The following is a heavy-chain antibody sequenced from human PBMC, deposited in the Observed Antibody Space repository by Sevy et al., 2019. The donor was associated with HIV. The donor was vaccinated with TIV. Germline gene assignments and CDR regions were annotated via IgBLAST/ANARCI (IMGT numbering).Heavy chain of an antibody. D-gene: IGHD3-3*01. CDR1: GYSFNKYW. CDR3: ARHASLGTTFYHFWSVDFVFYGMDV. Sequence: GEPLTISCKGSGYSFNKYWVGWVRQLPGKGPECMRIIYPDDSDTRYSPSFQGHVTISTDTTTGTAYLQWTSLQASDTAIYYCARHASLGTTFYHFWSVDFVFYGMDVWGQGTTVTVSS. J-gene: IGHJ6*02. CDR2: IYPDDSDT. V-gene: IGHV5-51*01.